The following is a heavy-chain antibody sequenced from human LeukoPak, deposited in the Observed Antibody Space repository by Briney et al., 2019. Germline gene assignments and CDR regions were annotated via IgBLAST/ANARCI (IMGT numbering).Heavy chain of an antibody. CDR2: ISGDGSNR. V-gene: IGHV3-43*02. CDR3: AKDIIRYSSSWYTN. CDR1: GITVDGNA. D-gene: IGHD6-13*01. Sequence: GGSLRLSCAASGITVDGNAMHWVRQAPGKGLEWVSLISGDGSNRYYADSVKGRFTISRDNSKTSLYLQMNSRRTEDTALYYCAKDIIRYSSSWYTNWGQGTLVTVSS. J-gene: IGHJ4*02.